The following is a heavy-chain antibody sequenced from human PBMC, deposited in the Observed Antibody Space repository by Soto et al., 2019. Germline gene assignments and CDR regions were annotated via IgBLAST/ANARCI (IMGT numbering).Heavy chain of an antibody. CDR2: INPTGGST. Sequence: QVQLVQSGAEVKKPGASVKVSCKASGYNFTNYYIHWVRQAPGQGLEWMGIINPTGGSTHYTQNCQGRVLLTMDTSTSTVYMELSSLRCEDTAWYYCARDLASADYWGQGTMGTVSS. D-gene: IGHD6-13*01. CDR1: GYNFTNYY. J-gene: IGHJ4*02. CDR3: ARDLASADY. V-gene: IGHV1-46*01.